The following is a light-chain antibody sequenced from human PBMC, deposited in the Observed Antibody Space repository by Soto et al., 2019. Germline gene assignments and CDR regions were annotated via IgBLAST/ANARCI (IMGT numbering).Light chain of an antibody. CDR1: QSVSNNY. J-gene: IGKJ1*01. CDR2: GAS. V-gene: IGKV3-20*01. Sequence: EIVLTQSPGTLSLSPGERATLSCRASQSVSNNYLAWYQQKPGQAPRLLIYGASNRATGIPDRFSGSGSGTEFTLTISRLQSEDFAIYYCQQYYNWRPRFGQGTKVDIK. CDR3: QQYYNWRPR.